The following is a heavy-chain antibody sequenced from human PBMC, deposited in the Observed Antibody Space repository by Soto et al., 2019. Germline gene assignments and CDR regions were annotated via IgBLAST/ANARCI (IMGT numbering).Heavy chain of an antibody. CDR1: GFSLSSSGVG. V-gene: IGHV2-5*02. J-gene: IGHJ5*02. CDR3: ARNNYLNNCFDP. Sequence: QITLKESGPTLVKPTQTLTLTCTFSGFSLSSSGVGVGWIRQPPGKALEWLALIYWDDERYRASLKSRLTITKDTSNNQVVLTMTNMDPVDTGTYYCARNNYLNNCFDPWGQGTLVTVSS. CDR2: IYWDDE. D-gene: IGHD1-1*01.